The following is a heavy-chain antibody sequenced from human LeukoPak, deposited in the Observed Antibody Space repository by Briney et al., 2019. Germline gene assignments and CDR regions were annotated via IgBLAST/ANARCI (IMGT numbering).Heavy chain of an antibody. CDR1: GFSFSSYN. CDR3: ASWSSSFWFDP. V-gene: IGHV3-74*01. D-gene: IGHD6-13*01. J-gene: IGHJ5*02. CDR2: INSDGSST. Sequence: GGSLRLSCAASGFSFSSYNMNWVRQAPGKGLVWVSRINSDGSSTSYADSVKGRFTISRDNAKNTLYLQMNSLRAEDTAVYYCASWSSSFWFDPWGQGTLVTVSS.